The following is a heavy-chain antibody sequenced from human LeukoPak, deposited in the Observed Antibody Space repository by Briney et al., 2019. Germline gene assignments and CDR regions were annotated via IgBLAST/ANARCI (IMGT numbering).Heavy chain of an antibody. CDR2: ISGSGGST. Sequence: WGSLRLSCAASGFTFSSYAMSWVRQAPGKGLEWVSAISGSGGSTYYADSVKGRFTISRDNSKNTLYLQMNSLRAEDTAVYYCAKIATTMIVVVNNFDYWGQGTLVTVSS. CDR1: GFTFSSYA. CDR3: AKIATTMIVVVNNFDY. J-gene: IGHJ4*02. D-gene: IGHD3-22*01. V-gene: IGHV3-23*01.